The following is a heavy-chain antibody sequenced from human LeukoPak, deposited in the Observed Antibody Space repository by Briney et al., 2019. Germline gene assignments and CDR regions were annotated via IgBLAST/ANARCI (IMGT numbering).Heavy chain of an antibody. Sequence: GGSLRLSCAASGFTFRNYGMSWVRQAPGKGLEWVSFTSGSGGSTYYADSVKGRFTISRDNSKNTLYLQMNSLRVEDTAVYHCAKEAGDSYHYYFDCWGQGTLVTVSS. CDR1: GFTFRNYG. CDR2: TSGSGGST. V-gene: IGHV3-23*01. J-gene: IGHJ4*02. D-gene: IGHD2-21*02. CDR3: AKEAGDSYHYYFDC.